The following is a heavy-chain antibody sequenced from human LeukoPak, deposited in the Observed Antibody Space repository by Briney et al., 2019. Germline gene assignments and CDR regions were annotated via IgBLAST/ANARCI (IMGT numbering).Heavy chain of an antibody. CDR2: IYSSGST. J-gene: IGHJ5*02. V-gene: IGHV4-4*07. CDR1: DGSISSYY. D-gene: IGHD3-22*01. Sequence: SETLSLTCTVSDGSISSYYWSWIRQPAGKGLEWIGRIYSSGSTNYNPSLKSRVTMSVDTSKNQFSLKLSSVTAADTAVYYCERARYDSVYNWFDPWGQGTLVTVSS. CDR3: ERARYDSVYNWFDP.